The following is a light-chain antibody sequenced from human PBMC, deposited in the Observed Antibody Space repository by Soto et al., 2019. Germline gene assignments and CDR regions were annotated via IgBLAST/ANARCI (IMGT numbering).Light chain of an antibody. CDR3: HQYNDWPPNCT. V-gene: IGKV3-15*01. J-gene: IGKJ2*02. CDR1: QAISYN. Sequence: TIMTQSQGTLSVYPGERATISCSAIQAISYNVAWYQHFPGQAPRLLIHGASTRANGVPARFSGSGSGTDFPLTITSVQSEDFAPYYCHQYNDWPPNCTFVRGTKLEI. CDR2: GAS.